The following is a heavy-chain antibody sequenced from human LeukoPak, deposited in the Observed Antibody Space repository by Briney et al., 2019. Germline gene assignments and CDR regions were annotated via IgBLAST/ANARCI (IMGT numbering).Heavy chain of an antibody. CDR2: ISSSSSYI. V-gene: IGHV3-21*01. CDR1: GFTFTTFW. CDR3: ARSSSWYYFDY. D-gene: IGHD6-13*01. J-gene: IGHJ4*02. Sequence: GGSLRLSCATSGFTFTTFWMHWVRQAPGKGLEWVSSISSSSSYIYYADSVKGRFTISRDNAKNSLYLQMNSLRAEDTAVYYCARSSSWYYFDYWGQGTLVTVSS.